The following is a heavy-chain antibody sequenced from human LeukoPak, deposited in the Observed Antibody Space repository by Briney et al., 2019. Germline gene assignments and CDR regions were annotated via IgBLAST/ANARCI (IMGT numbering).Heavy chain of an antibody. Sequence: SETLSFTCTVSGGSISSSTYYWGWIRQPPGKGLEWVGSIYYSGSTYYNPSLKSRVTISVDTSKNQFSLKLSSVTAADTAVYYCARFHSGYDVGEYWGQGTLVTVSS. V-gene: IGHV4-39*01. CDR2: IYYSGST. CDR1: GGSISSSTYY. J-gene: IGHJ4*02. D-gene: IGHD5-12*01. CDR3: ARFHSGYDVGEY.